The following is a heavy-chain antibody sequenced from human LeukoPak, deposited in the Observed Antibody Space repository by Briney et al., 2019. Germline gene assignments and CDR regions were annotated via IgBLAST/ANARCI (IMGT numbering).Heavy chain of an antibody. J-gene: IGHJ4*02. D-gene: IGHD5-18*01. Sequence: SVKVSCKASGGTFSNYAINWVRQAPGQGLEWMGGITPIFGTANYVQRFQGRVTITADEFTKTAYMELSRLRSEDTAIYYCARASSDDTTMATPFAYWGQGTLVTVSS. CDR2: ITPIFGTA. CDR1: GGTFSNYA. CDR3: ARASSDDTTMATPFAY. V-gene: IGHV1-69*01.